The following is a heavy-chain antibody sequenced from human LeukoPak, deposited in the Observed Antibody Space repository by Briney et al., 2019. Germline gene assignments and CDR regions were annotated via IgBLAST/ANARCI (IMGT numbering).Heavy chain of an antibody. CDR1: GGSISSTNYY. Sequence: SETLSLTCTVSGGSISSTNYYWGWIRQPLGKGLEWIGSIYYSGNTYYNPSLKSRVTISVDTSKNQFSLKLSSVTAVDTAVYYCARDLRGYGMDVWGQGTTVIVSS. CDR2: IYYSGNT. D-gene: IGHD3-10*01. V-gene: IGHV4-39*07. CDR3: ARDLRGYGMDV. J-gene: IGHJ6*02.